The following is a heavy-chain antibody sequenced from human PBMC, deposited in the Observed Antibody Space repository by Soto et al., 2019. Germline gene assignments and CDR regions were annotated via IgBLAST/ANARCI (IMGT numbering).Heavy chain of an antibody. V-gene: IGHV3-7*01. D-gene: IGHD3-10*01. Sequence: GGSLRLSCAASGFTFSSYWMSWVRQAPGKGLEWVANIKQDGSEKYYVDSVKGRFTISRDNAKNSLYLQMNSLRAEDTAVYYCARVDGSGSYYDDAFDIWGQGTMVTVSS. CDR2: IKQDGSEK. CDR1: GFTFSSYW. J-gene: IGHJ3*02. CDR3: ARVDGSGSYYDDAFDI.